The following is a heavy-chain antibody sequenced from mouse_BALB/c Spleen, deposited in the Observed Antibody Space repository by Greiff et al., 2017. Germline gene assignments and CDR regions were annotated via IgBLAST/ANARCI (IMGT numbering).Heavy chain of an antibody. CDR3: ARDGNYGYAMDY. CDR1: GFTFSSYG. V-gene: IGHV5-6-3*01. J-gene: IGHJ4*01. Sequence: DVHLVESGGGLVQPKGSLKLSCAASGFTFSSYGMSWVRQTPDKRLELVATINSNGGSTYYPDSVKGRFTISRDNAKNTLYLQMSSLKSEDTAMYYCARDGNYGYAMDYWGQGTSVTVSS. CDR2: INSNGGST. D-gene: IGHD2-1*01.